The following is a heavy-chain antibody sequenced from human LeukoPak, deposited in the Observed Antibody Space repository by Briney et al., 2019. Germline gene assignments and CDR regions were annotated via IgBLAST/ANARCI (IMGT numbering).Heavy chain of an antibody. Sequence: GASVKVSCEASGYIFTNYYMHWVRQAPGQGLEWMGTINPSGGSTTYALKFQGRVTMTRDTSTSTVYMELSSLRSEDTAVYYCARDHGSAYYRAPRHWGQGTLVTVSS. CDR2: INPSGGST. CDR1: GYIFTNYY. D-gene: IGHD3-10*01. V-gene: IGHV1-46*01. J-gene: IGHJ4*02. CDR3: ARDHGSAYYRAPRH.